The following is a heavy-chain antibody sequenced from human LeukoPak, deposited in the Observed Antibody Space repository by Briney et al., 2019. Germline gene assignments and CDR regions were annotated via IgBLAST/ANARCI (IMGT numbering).Heavy chain of an antibody. CDR3: AKDIVVVVAAQLFDY. Sequence: PGGSLRLSCAASEFSVGSNYMTWVRQAPGKGLEWVAFIRYDGSNKYYADSVKGRFTISRDNSKNTLYLQMNSLRAEDTAVYYCAKDIVVVVAAQLFDYWGQGTLVTVSS. J-gene: IGHJ4*02. CDR2: IRYDGSNK. CDR1: EFSVGSNY. D-gene: IGHD2-15*01. V-gene: IGHV3-30*02.